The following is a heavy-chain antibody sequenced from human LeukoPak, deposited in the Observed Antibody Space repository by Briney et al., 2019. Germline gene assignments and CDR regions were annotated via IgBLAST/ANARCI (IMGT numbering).Heavy chain of an antibody. V-gene: IGHV4-34*01. Sequence: PSETLSLTCAVYGGSFSGYYWSWIRQPPGKGLEWIGEINHSGSTNYNPSLKSRVTISVDTSKNQLSLKLSSVTAADTAVYYCARTGNRYCSSTSCYSLRNWFDPWGQGTLVTVSS. CDR2: INHSGST. CDR1: GGSFSGYY. CDR3: ARTGNRYCSSTSCYSLRNWFDP. J-gene: IGHJ5*02. D-gene: IGHD2-2*01.